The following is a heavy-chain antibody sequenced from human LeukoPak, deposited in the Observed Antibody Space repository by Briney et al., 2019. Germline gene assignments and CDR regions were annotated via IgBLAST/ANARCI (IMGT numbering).Heavy chain of an antibody. Sequence: PGGSLRLSCAASGFTFSDYGLHWVRQAPGKGLEWVAFIHYDGSKDYYADSVKGRFTISRDNSEKTLFLQMSSVRVEDTATYYCVKTAVVPLTKGEFDSWGQGTLVIVSS. CDR2: IHYDGSKD. J-gene: IGHJ4*02. CDR1: GFTFSDYG. V-gene: IGHV3-30*02. D-gene: IGHD2-15*01. CDR3: VKTAVVPLTKGEFDS.